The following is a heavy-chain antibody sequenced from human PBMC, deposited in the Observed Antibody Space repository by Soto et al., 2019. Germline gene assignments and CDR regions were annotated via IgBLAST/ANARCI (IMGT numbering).Heavy chain of an antibody. Sequence: QVQLQQWGAGLLKPSETLSLTCAVYGGSFSGYYWSWIRQPPGKGLEWIGEINHSGSTNYNPSLKSRVTISVDTSKNQFSLKLSSVTAADTAVYYCAGPLGAVAGTPGKPYYYYYGMDVWGQGTTVTVSS. J-gene: IGHJ6*02. CDR2: INHSGST. D-gene: IGHD6-19*01. V-gene: IGHV4-34*01. CDR3: AGPLGAVAGTPGKPYYYYYGMDV. CDR1: GGSFSGYY.